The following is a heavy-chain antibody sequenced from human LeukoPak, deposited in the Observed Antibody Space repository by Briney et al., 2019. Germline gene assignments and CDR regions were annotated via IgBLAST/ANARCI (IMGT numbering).Heavy chain of an antibody. Sequence: GGSLRLSCVASGFTFSENWMHWVRHAPGEGLAWVSHINRDGGLTNYADSVKGRFTISRDNARNTVYLQMSSLRVEDTAIYFCAREEHRLAEAGTSAFDLGGQGTLVTVSP. J-gene: IGHJ3*01. V-gene: IGHV3-74*01. D-gene: IGHD6-13*01. CDR3: AREEHRLAEAGTSAFDL. CDR2: INRDGGLT. CDR1: GFTFSENW.